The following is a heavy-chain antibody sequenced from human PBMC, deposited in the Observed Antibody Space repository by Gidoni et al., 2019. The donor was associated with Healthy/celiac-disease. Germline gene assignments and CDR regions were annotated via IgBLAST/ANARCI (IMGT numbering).Heavy chain of an antibody. CDR1: GFTFSSYG. J-gene: IGHJ4*02. Sequence: QVQLVESGGGVVQPGRSLRLSCAASGFTFSSYGMHWVRQAPGKGLEWVSFIWYDGNNKDYADSVKGRFTISRDNSKNTLYLQMNSLRAEDTAVYYCAREGRRRDGYNDKFFDYWGQGTLVTVS. CDR3: AREGRRRDGYNDKFFDY. V-gene: IGHV3-33*01. D-gene: IGHD2-21*01. CDR2: IWYDGNNK.